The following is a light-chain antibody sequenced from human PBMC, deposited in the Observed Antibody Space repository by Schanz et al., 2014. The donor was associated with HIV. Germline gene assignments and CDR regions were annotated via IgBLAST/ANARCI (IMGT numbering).Light chain of an antibody. J-gene: IGLJ2*01. V-gene: IGLV1-44*01. CDR1: SSSIKINT. CDR3: ATWDDSLNGVV. CDR2: NSY. Sequence: QSVLTQPPSASGTPGQRVPISCSASSSSIKINTVNWSPQLPGTAPKLLIYNSYHRPSGVPDRFSGSTSGTSASLAISGLRSDDEAHYYCATWDDSLNGVVFGGGTKLTVL.